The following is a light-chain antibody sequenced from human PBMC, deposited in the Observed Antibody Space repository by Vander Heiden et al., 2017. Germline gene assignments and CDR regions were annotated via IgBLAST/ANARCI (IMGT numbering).Light chain of an antibody. V-gene: IGKV4-1*01. CDR1: QSVLYNSNNKSYYKYY. CDR3: QQYYSSPFT. J-gene: IGKJ3*01. Sequence: DIVMTQSPDSLAVSLGERATINCKSSQSVLYNSNNKSYYKYYLAWYQQKPGQPPKLLIYWASTRESGVPDRFTGSGSGTDFTLTITNLQAEDVAVYYCQQYYSSPFTFGPGTKVDIK. CDR2: WAS.